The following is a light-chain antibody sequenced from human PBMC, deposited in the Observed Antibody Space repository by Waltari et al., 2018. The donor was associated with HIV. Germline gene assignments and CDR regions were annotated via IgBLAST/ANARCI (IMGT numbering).Light chain of an antibody. CDR3: AAWDGRRGV. V-gene: IGLV1-47*01. J-gene: IGLJ1*01. CDR2: RNN. CDR1: STNIGRHY. Sequence: QSVLTQPPSASGTPGQRVTISCSGTSTNIGRHYVYWYQQLPGTAPNLLIYRNNQRPSGFPDRFSGSKSGTSASLAISGLRSEDEADYYCAAWDGRRGVFGPGTKVTVL.